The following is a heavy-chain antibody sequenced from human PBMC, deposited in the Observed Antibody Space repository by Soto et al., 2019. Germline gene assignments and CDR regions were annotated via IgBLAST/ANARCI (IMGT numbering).Heavy chain of an antibody. Sequence: GGSLRLSCAASGFTFSSYAMSWVRQAPGKGLEWVSAISGSGGSTYYADSVKGRFTISRDNSKNTLYLQMNSLRAEDTAVYYCAKTNYGDYIGYYYYMDVWGKGTTVTVSS. J-gene: IGHJ6*03. CDR1: GFTFSSYA. D-gene: IGHD4-17*01. CDR2: ISGSGGST. CDR3: AKTNYGDYIGYYYYMDV. V-gene: IGHV3-23*01.